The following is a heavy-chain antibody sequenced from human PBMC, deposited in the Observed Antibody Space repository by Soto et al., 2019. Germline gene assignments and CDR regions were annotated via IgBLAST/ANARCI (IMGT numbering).Heavy chain of an antibody. J-gene: IGHJ4*02. D-gene: IGHD2-15*01. CDR1: GYTFTGYY. CDR2: INPNSGGT. Sequence: ASVKVSCKASGYTFTGYYMHWVRQAPGQGLEWMGWINPNSGGTNYAQKLQGWVTMTRDTYISTAYMELSSLTSEDTAVFYCARAKSCTAGSGYYLDDWGQGALGTVAS. V-gene: IGHV1-2*04. CDR3: ARAKSCTAGSGYYLDD.